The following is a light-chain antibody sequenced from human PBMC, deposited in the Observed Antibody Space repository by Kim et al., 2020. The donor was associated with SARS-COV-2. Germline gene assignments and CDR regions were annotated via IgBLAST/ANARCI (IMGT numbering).Light chain of an antibody. J-gene: IGLJ2*01. V-gene: IGLV1-47*01. Sequence: GERGTISCSGSSSNIGSNYVYWYQQFPGTAPKLLIYRNNKRPSGVPDRFSGSTSGTSASLAISGLRSEDEADYSCAAWDDSLSGVVFGGGTKVTVL. CDR3: AAWDDSLSGVV. CDR1: SSNIGSNY. CDR2: RNN.